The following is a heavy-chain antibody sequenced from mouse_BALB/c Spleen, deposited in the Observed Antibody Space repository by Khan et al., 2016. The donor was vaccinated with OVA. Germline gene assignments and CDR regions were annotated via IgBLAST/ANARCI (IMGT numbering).Heavy chain of an antibody. J-gene: IGHJ3*01. V-gene: IGHV14-1*02. Sequence: VQLQQSGAELVRPGALVKLSCKASGFNIKDYYIHRVKQRPEQGLEWIGWIDPENGNTIYDPKFQGKASITADISSNTAYLQLSSLTSEDTAVYYCARSGYEACFPYWGRGTLVTVSA. CDR2: IDPENGNT. D-gene: IGHD3-1*01. CDR3: ARSGYEACFPY. CDR1: GFNIKDYY.